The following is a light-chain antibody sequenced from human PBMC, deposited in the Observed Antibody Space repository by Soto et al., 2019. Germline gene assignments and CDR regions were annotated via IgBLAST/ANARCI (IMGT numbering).Light chain of an antibody. CDR2: EAS. Sequence: ELVLRNSRGNVFLYPRERXXVSCXTSQSVSSSYLAWYQQKPGQAPGLLIYEASTRATGIPARFSRSGSGTDFTLTISSLEPEDFAVYYCQQHAESPLAFGGGTKVDI. CDR1: QSVSSSY. CDR3: QQHAESPLA. J-gene: IGKJ4*01. V-gene: IGKV3-20*01.